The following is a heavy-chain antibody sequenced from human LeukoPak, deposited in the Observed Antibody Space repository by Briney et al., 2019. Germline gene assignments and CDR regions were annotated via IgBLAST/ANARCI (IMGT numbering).Heavy chain of an antibody. CDR1: GYTFTSYG. J-gene: IGHJ6*02. D-gene: IGHD2-2*01. CDR2: ISAYNGNT. V-gene: IGHV1-18*01. Sequence: GASVKVSCKASGYTFTSYGISWVRQAPGQGLEWMGWISAYNGNTNCAQKLQGRVTMTTDTSTSTAYMELRSLRSDDTAVYYCARVIVVVPEICYYYGMDVWGQGTTVTVSS. CDR3: ARVIVVVPEICYYYGMDV.